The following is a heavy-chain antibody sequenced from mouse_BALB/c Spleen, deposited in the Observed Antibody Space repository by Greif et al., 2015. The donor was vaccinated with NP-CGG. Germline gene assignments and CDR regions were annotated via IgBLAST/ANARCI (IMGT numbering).Heavy chain of an antibody. Sequence: EVQVVESGGGLVQPGGSRKLSCAASGFTFSSFGMHWVRQAPEKGLEWVAYISSGSSTIYYADTVKGRFTISRDNPKNTLFLQMTSLRSEDTAMYYCARSGITIYYYAMDYWGQGTSVTVSS. V-gene: IGHV5-17*02. CDR3: ARSGITIYYYAMDY. CDR1: GFTFSSFG. D-gene: IGHD2-4*01. CDR2: ISSGSSTI. J-gene: IGHJ4*01.